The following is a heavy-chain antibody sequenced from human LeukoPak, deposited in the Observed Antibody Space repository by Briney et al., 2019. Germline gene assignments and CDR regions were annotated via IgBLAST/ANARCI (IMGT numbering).Heavy chain of an antibody. V-gene: IGHV3-48*01. D-gene: IGHD3-22*01. CDR2: ISGSSSTI. CDR1: GFTFSSYS. Sequence: GSLRLSCAASGFTFSSYSMNWVRQAPGKGLEWGPYISGSSSTIYYADSVKGRFTISRDNGKNTLYLQMNSLRAEDTAVYYCARGSTYYDSSGQVPFDYWGQGTLVTVSS. CDR3: ARGSTYYDSSGQVPFDY. J-gene: IGHJ4*02.